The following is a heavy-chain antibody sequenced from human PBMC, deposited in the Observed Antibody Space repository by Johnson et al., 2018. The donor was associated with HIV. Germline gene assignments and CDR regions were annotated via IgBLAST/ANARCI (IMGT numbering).Heavy chain of an antibody. D-gene: IGHD1-26*01. CDR1: GFTFRSYA. J-gene: IGHJ3*02. V-gene: IGHV3-30*03. CDR3: ARVRGGRENAFDI. CDR2: ISYDGSNK. Sequence: VQLVESGGGVVQPVGSLRLSCAASGFTFRSYAMHWVRQAPGKGLEWVGVISYDGSNKYYADSVKGRFTISRDNSKNTMSLQMNSPRVEGTAVYYCARVRGGRENAFDIWGQGTMVTVSS.